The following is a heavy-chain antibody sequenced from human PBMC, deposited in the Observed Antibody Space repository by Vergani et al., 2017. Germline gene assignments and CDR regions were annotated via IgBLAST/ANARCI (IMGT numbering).Heavy chain of an antibody. J-gene: IGHJ4*02. V-gene: IGHV3-30*02. Sequence: QVQLVESGGGVVQRGGSLRLSCATSGFTLSNYDMQWIRQGPGKGLEFVAFIQFAGSNQDYADSVKGRFTLSRDFSKNTLYLQMTSLRTDDTATYYCAKHFRGWGIDYWGQGTQVIVSS. CDR2: IQFAGSNQ. CDR1: GFTLSNYD. D-gene: IGHD3-16*01. CDR3: AKHFRGWGIDY.